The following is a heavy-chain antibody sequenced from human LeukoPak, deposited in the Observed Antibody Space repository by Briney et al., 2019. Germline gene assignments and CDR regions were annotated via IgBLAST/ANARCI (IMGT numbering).Heavy chain of an antibody. CDR3: LFRTAAGTEY. CDR2: ISGSGGST. Sequence: PGGSLRLSCAVSGFTFSSYAMSWVRQAPGKGLEWVSGISGSGGSTYYADSVKGRFTISRDNSKNTLSLQMNSLRAEDTAVYYPLFRTAAGTEYWGQGTLVTVSS. V-gene: IGHV3-23*01. D-gene: IGHD6-13*01. CDR1: GFTFSSYA. J-gene: IGHJ4*02.